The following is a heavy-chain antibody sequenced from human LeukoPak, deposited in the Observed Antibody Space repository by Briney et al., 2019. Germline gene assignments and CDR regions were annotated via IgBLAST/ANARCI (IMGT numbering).Heavy chain of an antibody. D-gene: IGHD1-1*01. V-gene: IGHV1-2*02. Sequence: ASVKVSCKASGYTFTGYYMHWVRQAPGQGLEWMGWINPNSGGTSYAQKFQGRVTMTRDTSISTAYMELSRLRSDDTAVYYCARGQYNWNEVLYYFDYWGQGTLVTVSS. J-gene: IGHJ4*02. CDR2: INPNSGGT. CDR1: GYTFTGYY. CDR3: ARGQYNWNEVLYYFDY.